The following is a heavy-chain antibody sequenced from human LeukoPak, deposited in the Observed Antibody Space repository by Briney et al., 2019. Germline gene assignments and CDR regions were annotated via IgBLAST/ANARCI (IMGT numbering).Heavy chain of an antibody. CDR1: NGSISSGGYF. D-gene: IGHD5-18*01. Sequence: SETLSLTCTVSNGSISSGGYFWSWIRQHPGKGLEWIGYIYYSGTTYYNPSLKSRVTISVDTSKNHFSLKLSSVTAADTAVYYCARGGRYNYDNAFDIWGQGTMVTVSS. V-gene: IGHV4-31*03. CDR3: ARGGRYNYDNAFDI. CDR2: IYYSGTT. J-gene: IGHJ3*02.